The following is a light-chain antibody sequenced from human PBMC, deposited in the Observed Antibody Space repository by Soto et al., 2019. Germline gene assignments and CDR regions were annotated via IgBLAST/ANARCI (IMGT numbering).Light chain of an antibody. CDR3: MQALQTPSYT. Sequence: DIVMTQSPLSLPVTPGEPASISCRSSQSLLHSNGYNYLDWYLQKPGHPPQLLIYLGSNRASGVPDRFTGSGSGTDFTLQISRVEAEDVGVYYCMQALQTPSYTFGQGTKLEIK. CDR2: LGS. J-gene: IGKJ2*01. CDR1: QSLLHSNGYNY. V-gene: IGKV2-28*01.